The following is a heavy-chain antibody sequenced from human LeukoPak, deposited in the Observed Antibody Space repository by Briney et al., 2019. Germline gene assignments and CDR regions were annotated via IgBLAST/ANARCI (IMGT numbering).Heavy chain of an antibody. D-gene: IGHD1-26*01. CDR1: GFTFSSYA. V-gene: IGHV3-23*01. J-gene: IGHJ3*02. CDR2: ISGSGGST. Sequence: GGSLRLSCAASGFTFSSYAMSWVRQAPGKGLEWVSAISGSGGSTYHADSVKGRFTISRDNSKNTLYLQMNRLRAEDTAVYYCARWDSGSFRHAFDIWGQGTMVTVSS. CDR3: ARWDSGSFRHAFDI.